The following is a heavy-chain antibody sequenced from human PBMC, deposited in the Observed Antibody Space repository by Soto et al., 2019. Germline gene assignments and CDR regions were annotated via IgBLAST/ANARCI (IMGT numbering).Heavy chain of an antibody. Sequence: QVQLQESGPGLVKPSQTLSLTCTVSGGSISSGGYYWSWIRQHPGKGLEWIGYIYYSGSTYYNPSLKSRINLSVDTSKNPFSLKLSSVTAADKAVYYWARAHTPPGYGDYEVFLPYYFDYWGQGTLVTVSS. CDR1: GGSISSGGYY. D-gene: IGHD4-17*01. J-gene: IGHJ4*02. CDR3: ARAHTPPGYGDYEVFLPYYFDY. V-gene: IGHV4-31*03. CDR2: IYYSGST.